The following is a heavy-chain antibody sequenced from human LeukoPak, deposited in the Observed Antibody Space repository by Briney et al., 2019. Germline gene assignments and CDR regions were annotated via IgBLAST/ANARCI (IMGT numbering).Heavy chain of an antibody. CDR3: ARDFYGSGSYYNRAFDY. CDR1: GFTFSTYW. Sequence: PGGSLRLSCSASGFTFSTYWMSWIRQAPGKGLEWVSYISSSGSTIYYADSVKGRFTISRDNAKNSLYLQMNSLRAEDTAVYYCARDFYGSGSYYNRAFDYWGQGTLVTVSS. J-gene: IGHJ4*02. D-gene: IGHD3-10*01. CDR2: ISSSGSTI. V-gene: IGHV3-11*01.